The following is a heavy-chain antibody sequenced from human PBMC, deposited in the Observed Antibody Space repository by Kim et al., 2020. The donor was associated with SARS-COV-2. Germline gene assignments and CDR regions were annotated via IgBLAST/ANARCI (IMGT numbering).Heavy chain of an antibody. CDR2: IWYDGNHK. CDR1: GFTFSSYG. CDR3: ARQGTSGLYHEGSWFDP. J-gene: IGHJ5*02. Sequence: GGSLRLSCAASGFTFSSYGMHWVRQAPGQGLEWVAVIWYDGNHKYYADSVKGRFTISRDNSKNTLYLQMNSLRAEDTAIYYCARQGTSGLYHEGSWFDPWGQGSLVTVSS. V-gene: IGHV3-33*01. D-gene: IGHD3-16*01.